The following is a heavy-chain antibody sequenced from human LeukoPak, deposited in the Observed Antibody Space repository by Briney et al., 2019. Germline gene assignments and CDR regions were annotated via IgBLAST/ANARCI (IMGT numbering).Heavy chain of an antibody. J-gene: IGHJ4*02. CDR3: ARDRSSIAARRYFDY. CDR2: INPSGGST. CDR1: GYTFTSYY. V-gene: IGHV1-46*01. Sequence: ASVKISRKASGYTFTSYYMHWVRQAPGQGLEWMGIINPSGGSTSYAQKFQGRVTMTRDTSTSTVYMELSSLRSEDTAVYYCARDRSSIAARRYFDYWGQGTLVTVSS. D-gene: IGHD6-6*01.